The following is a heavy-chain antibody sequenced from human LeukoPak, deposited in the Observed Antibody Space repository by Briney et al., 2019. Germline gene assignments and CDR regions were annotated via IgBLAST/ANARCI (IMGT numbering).Heavy chain of an antibody. Sequence: GESLNITCKGSGYSFTSYWIGWVRQLPGKGLEWMGIIYPGDSDTRYSPSFQGQVTISADKSISTAYLQWSSLKASDTAMYYCARGRDDSSGFDAFDIWGQGTMVTVSS. CDR3: ARGRDDSSGFDAFDI. J-gene: IGHJ3*02. CDR1: GYSFTSYW. CDR2: IYPGDSDT. D-gene: IGHD3-22*01. V-gene: IGHV5-51*01.